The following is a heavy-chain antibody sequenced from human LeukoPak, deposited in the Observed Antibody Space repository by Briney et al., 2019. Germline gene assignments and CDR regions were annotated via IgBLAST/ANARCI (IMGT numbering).Heavy chain of an antibody. D-gene: IGHD6-19*01. CDR3: GKTTVGYSSGRYPGWPVDY. J-gene: IGHJ4*02. CDR2: IFGSGDNA. CDR1: GFTFINYA. V-gene: IGHV3-23*01. Sequence: PGGSLRVSCAASGFTFINYAMYWVRQARGKGLEWVSGIFGSGDNAHYADSVKGRFTISRDNSKNTVYLQMASLRVEDTAVYYCGKTTVGYSSGRYPGWPVDYWGQGILVTVSS.